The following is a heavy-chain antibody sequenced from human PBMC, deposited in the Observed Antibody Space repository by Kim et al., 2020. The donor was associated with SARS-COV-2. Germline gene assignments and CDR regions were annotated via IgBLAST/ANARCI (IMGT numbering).Heavy chain of an antibody. D-gene: IGHD6-6*01. Sequence: YNSTSLKTRLTISKDTSKNQVVLTVTNMDPVDTATYYCAREIAALIVIDIWGQGTMVTVSS. J-gene: IGHJ3*02. V-gene: IGHV2-70*01. CDR3: AREIAALIVIDI.